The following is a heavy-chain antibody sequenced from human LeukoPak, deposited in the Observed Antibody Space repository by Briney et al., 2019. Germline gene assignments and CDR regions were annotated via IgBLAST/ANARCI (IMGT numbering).Heavy chain of an antibody. CDR2: IYYSGST. Sequence: SETLSLTCTVSGGSISSYYWSWIRQPPGKGLEWIAYIYYSGSTNYNPSLKSRVTISLDTSKNQFFLKLSSVTAGDTAIYYCARVGGYNDAFDIWGQGTMVTVSS. V-gene: IGHV4-59*01. CDR1: GGSISSYY. J-gene: IGHJ3*02. D-gene: IGHD5-24*01. CDR3: ARVGGYNDAFDI.